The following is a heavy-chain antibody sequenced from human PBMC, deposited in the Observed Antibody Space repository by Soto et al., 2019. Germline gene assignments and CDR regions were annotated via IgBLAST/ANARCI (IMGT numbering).Heavy chain of an antibody. Sequence: EVQLVESGGGLIQPGGSLRLSCAASGFTVSSNYMSWVRQAPGKGLEWVSVIYSGGSTYYADSVKGRFTISRDNSKNTLYLQMNSLRAEDTAVYYCARDLRYYDSSGYKEIDAFDIWGQGTMVTVSS. CDR2: IYSGGST. J-gene: IGHJ3*02. CDR1: GFTVSSNY. CDR3: ARDLRYYDSSGYKEIDAFDI. D-gene: IGHD3-22*01. V-gene: IGHV3-53*01.